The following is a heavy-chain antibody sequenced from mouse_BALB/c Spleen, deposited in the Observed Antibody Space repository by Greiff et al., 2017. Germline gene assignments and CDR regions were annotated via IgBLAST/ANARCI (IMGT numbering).Heavy chain of an antibody. Sequence: VQLQQSGAELVKPGASVKLSCKASGFNIKDYYMHWVKQRPEQGLEWIGWIDPENGNTIYDPKFQGKASITADTSSNTAYLQLSSLTSEDTAVYYCARGGFDYAMDYWGQGTSVTVSS. J-gene: IGHJ4*01. CDR3: ARGGFDYAMDY. CDR2: IDPENGNT. CDR1: GFNIKDYY. V-gene: IGHV14-1*02.